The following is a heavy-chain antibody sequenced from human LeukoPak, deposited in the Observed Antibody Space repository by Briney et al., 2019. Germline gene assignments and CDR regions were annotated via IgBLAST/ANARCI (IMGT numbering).Heavy chain of an antibody. V-gene: IGHV3-23*01. D-gene: IGHD6-13*01. Sequence: GGSLRLSCAASGFTFSSYYMSWVRQAPGKGLELVSAIGGSGSGTHYADSVKGRFTISRDNSKNTLYLQMNSLRVEDTAIYYCVKDETGSSWYNWGQGTLVTVSS. CDR3: VKDETGSSWYN. J-gene: IGHJ4*02. CDR2: IGGSGSGT. CDR1: GFTFSSYY.